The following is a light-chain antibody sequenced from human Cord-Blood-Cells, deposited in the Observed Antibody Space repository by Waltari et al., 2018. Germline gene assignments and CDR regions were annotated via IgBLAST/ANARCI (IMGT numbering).Light chain of an antibody. Sequence: ELVMTQSPATLSVSPGERATLSCRASQSVSSNLAWYQQKPGQAPRLLIYGASDRATGIPARFSGSGSGKEFTLTISSLQSEDFAVYYCQQYNNWWTFGQGTKVEIK. CDR1: QSVSSN. J-gene: IGKJ1*01. V-gene: IGKV3-15*01. CDR2: GAS. CDR3: QQYNNWWT.